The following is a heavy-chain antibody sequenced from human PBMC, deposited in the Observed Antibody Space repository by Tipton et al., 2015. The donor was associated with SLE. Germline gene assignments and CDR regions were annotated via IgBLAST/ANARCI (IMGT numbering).Heavy chain of an antibody. D-gene: IGHD3-10*01. Sequence: TLSLTCTVSGGSISSSSYYWGWIRQPPGKGLEWIGYIYYSGSTNYNPSLKSRVTISVDTSKNQLSLKLTSVTAADTAVYYCARGLTYYYGSGSSDWGQGTLVTVSS. CDR2: IYYSGST. J-gene: IGHJ4*02. CDR3: ARGLTYYYGSGSSD. CDR1: GGSISSSSYY. V-gene: IGHV4-61*05.